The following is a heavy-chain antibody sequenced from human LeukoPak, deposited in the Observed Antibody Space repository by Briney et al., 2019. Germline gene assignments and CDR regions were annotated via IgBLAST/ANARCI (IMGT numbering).Heavy chain of an antibody. CDR3: ARDGGDSSGYYWGLGY. Sequence: GGSLRLSCAASGFDFSTYTIHWVRQVPGKGLMWVSRINNDGRSTTYADSVKGRFTISRDNAKDTLYPQMNSLRPEDTAVYYCARDGGDSSGYYWGLGYWGQGTLVTVSS. V-gene: IGHV3-74*01. J-gene: IGHJ4*02. CDR1: GFDFSTYT. D-gene: IGHD3-22*01. CDR2: INNDGRST.